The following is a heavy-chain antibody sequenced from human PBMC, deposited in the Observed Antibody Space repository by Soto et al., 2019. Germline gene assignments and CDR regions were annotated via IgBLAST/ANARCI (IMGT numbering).Heavy chain of an antibody. J-gene: IGHJ5*02. Sequence: SETLSLTCTVSGGSINSGGYSWTWIRQPPGKGLEWIGFIYHTGSTYYNPSLKSRVTISVDTSKNQFSLKLSSVTAADTAVYYCARHQSHSSSYVDPWGQGTLVTVSS. D-gene: IGHD6-13*01. CDR1: GGSINSGGYS. V-gene: IGHV4-30-2*03. CDR3: ARHQSHSSSYVDP. CDR2: IYHTGST.